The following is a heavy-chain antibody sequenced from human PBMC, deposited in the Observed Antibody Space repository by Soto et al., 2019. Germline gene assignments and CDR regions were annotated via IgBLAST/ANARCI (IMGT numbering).Heavy chain of an antibody. D-gene: IGHD3-10*01. CDR2: ISGSGENT. CDR1: GFPFSTTD. J-gene: IGHJ5*02. CDR3: AKNSGWYNT. V-gene: IGHV3-23*01. Sequence: FQVMQSGGGLVQPGGSLRLACAASGFPFSTTDMSWVRQAPGKGLEWVSTISGSGENTYYADFVKGRFTVSRDNSRNTIYLQMSSLTVDNTALYYCAKNSGWYNTWGQGARVTVSS.